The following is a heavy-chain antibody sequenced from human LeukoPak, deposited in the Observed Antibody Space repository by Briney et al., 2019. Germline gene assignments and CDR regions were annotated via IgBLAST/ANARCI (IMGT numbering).Heavy chain of an antibody. CDR2: IGLSSGRT. J-gene: IGHJ4*02. Sequence: GGSLRLSCAASGFIFSDYSMNWVRQAPGKGLEWISYIGLSSGRTMYADSAKGRFTISGDNAKNSLYLQMNSLRVEDTAVYFCARDHNYAFDNWGQGILVTVSS. CDR3: ARDHNYAFDN. V-gene: IGHV3-48*04. CDR1: GFIFSDYS. D-gene: IGHD1-1*01.